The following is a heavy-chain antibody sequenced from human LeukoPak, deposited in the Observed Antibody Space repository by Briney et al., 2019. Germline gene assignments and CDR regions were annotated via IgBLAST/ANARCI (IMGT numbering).Heavy chain of an antibody. CDR3: ARELAY. J-gene: IGHJ4*02. Sequence: GGSLRLSCVASGFAFSSFTMNWVRQAPGKGLEWVSYISGSSSILYYADSVKGRFTISRDNAKNSLFLQMNRLRAEDTAAYYCARELAYWGQGTLDTVSS. CDR1: GFAFSSFT. CDR2: ISGSSSIL. D-gene: IGHD6-6*01. V-gene: IGHV3-48*01.